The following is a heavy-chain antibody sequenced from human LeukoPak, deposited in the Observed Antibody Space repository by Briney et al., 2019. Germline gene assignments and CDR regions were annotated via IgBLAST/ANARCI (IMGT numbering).Heavy chain of an antibody. D-gene: IGHD3-10*01. Sequence: GGSLRLSCVASGFTFSSNGMHWVRQAPGKGLEWVTFIQYDGSKKYYADSVKGRFTISRDNSKNTLYLEMNSLRAEDTAVYYCAEDIGSYYDYWGQGILVTVSS. CDR1: GFTFSSNG. J-gene: IGHJ4*02. CDR3: AEDIGSYYDY. CDR2: IQYDGSKK. V-gene: IGHV3-30*02.